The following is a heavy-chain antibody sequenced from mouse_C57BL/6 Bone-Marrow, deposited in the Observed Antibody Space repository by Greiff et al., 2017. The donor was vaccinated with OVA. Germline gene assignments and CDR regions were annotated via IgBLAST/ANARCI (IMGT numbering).Heavy chain of an antibody. CDR3: AKGYWRDD. CDR1: GFSLTSYG. J-gene: IGHJ2*01. Sequence: VKLVESGPGLVAPSQSLSITCTVSGFSLTSYGVSWVRQPPGKGLEWLGVIWGDGCTNYHSALLSRLSISKDNSKSQVFLKLNSQKTDDTATYYWAKGYWRDDGGQGTTLTGSS. CDR2: IWGDGCT. D-gene: IGHD2-3*01. V-gene: IGHV2-3*01.